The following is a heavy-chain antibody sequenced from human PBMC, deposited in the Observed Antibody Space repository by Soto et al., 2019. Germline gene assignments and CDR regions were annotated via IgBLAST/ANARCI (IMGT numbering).Heavy chain of an antibody. Sequence: AETLSLTCTVSGDSVNNYYWSWVRHPAGKGLEWIGRIYPSGKTNFNPSLRSRVTVSVDTAKNQFSLRLTSVAAADTAVYYCAGGDYHWGAYFDQWGQGALVTVSS. D-gene: IGHD4-17*01. CDR2: IYPSGKT. V-gene: IGHV4-4*07. CDR3: AGGDYHWGAYFDQ. J-gene: IGHJ4*02. CDR1: GDSVNNYY.